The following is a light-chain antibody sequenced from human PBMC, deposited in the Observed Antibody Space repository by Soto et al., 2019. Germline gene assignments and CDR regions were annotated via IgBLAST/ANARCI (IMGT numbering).Light chain of an antibody. CDR1: QGISSA. J-gene: IGKJ1*01. Sequence: AIQLTQSPSSLSASVGDSVTITCRASQGISSALAWYHQTPGRAPKLLIYDASTLESGVPSRFSGSGSGTEFTLTISSLQPEDVATYYCLQHHSYPQTFGQGTKVDIK. CDR2: DAS. CDR3: LQHHSYPQT. V-gene: IGKV1-13*02.